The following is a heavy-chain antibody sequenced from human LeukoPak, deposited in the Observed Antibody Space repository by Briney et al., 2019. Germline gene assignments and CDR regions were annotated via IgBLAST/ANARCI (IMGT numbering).Heavy chain of an antibody. CDR2: INQSGST. V-gene: IGHV4-34*01. CDR3: ARGPRYCSSSSCYELDY. CDR1: GRSFSGYY. J-gene: IGHJ4*02. Sequence: SETLSLTCGVYGRSFSGYYWSWVRQPPGKGLEWIGEINQSGSTDYNPSLKSRVTISGDKSKNEFSLKMTSVTAADTAVYYCARGPRYCSSSSCYELDYWGQGTLVTVSS. D-gene: IGHD2-2*01.